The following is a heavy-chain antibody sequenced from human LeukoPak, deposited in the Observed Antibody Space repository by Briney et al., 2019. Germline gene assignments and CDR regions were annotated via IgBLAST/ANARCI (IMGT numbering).Heavy chain of an antibody. Sequence: SETLSLTCAVYGENFSTYHYSWIRQSPGKGLEWIGEINHSGSTNYNPSLKSRVTISADTSRNQFSLRLTSVTAADAAMYYCARPGLAYCGGDCYSTEGYSFDYWSQGTLVAVSS. V-gene: IGHV4-34*01. CDR3: ARPGLAYCGGDCYSTEGYSFDY. D-gene: IGHD2-21*01. CDR1: GENFSTYH. J-gene: IGHJ4*02. CDR2: INHSGST.